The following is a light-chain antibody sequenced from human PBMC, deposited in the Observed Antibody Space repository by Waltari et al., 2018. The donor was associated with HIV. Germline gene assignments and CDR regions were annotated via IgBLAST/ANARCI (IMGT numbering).Light chain of an antibody. J-gene: IGLJ2*01. CDR2: EVT. V-gene: IGLV2-14*01. Sequence: QSALTQPASVSGSPGQSIVLPCTGSSSDIGYYDYVSWCQQYPGQAPKALIYEVTSRPSGTASRFSGSKSATTAFLAISKLQTDDEADYFCSSDTRRGTVVFGGGTRLTVL. CDR1: SSDIGYYDY. CDR3: SSDTRRGTVV.